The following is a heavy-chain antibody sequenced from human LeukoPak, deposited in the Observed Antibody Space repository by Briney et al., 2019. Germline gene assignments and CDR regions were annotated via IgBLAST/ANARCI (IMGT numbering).Heavy chain of an antibody. V-gene: IGHV3-30*18. CDR1: GYTFSSNG. CDR3: AKDDGGSYFDY. Sequence: GGSVRLSCAASGYTFSSNGMHWVRQAPGKGLEWVAVISYDGSNKYYADSVKGRFTISRDNSKNTLYLQMNSLRAEDTAVYYCAKDDGGSYFDYWGQGTLVTVSS. J-gene: IGHJ4*02. D-gene: IGHD1-26*01. CDR2: ISYDGSNK.